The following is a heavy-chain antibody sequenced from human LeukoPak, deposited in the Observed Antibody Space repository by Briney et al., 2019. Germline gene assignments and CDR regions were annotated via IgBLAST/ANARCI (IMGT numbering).Heavy chain of an antibody. CDR2: IYASGST. J-gene: IGHJ4*02. Sequence: PSETLSLTCTVSGGSISSSYWSWIRQPAGKGLEWIGRIYASGSTNYNPSLKSRVTMSVDTSKNQFSLKLSSVTAADTAVYYCAGHHPRNTVDFWGQGTLVTVSS. D-gene: IGHD2/OR15-2a*01. V-gene: IGHV4-4*07. CDR1: GGSISSSY. CDR3: AGHHPRNTVDF.